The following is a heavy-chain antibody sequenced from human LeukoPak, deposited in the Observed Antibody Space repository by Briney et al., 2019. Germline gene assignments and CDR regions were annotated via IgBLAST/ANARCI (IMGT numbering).Heavy chain of an antibody. J-gene: IGHJ4*02. V-gene: IGHV3-9*01. D-gene: IGHD2-15*01. Sequence: AGGSLRLSCAASGFTVSSNYINWVRQAPGKGLEWVSGISWNSGSIGYADSVKGRFTISRDNAKNSLYLQMNSLRAEDTALYYCARLGPVLQAENADYWGQGTLVTVSS. CDR1: GFTVSSNY. CDR3: ARLGPVLQAENADY. CDR2: ISWNSGSI.